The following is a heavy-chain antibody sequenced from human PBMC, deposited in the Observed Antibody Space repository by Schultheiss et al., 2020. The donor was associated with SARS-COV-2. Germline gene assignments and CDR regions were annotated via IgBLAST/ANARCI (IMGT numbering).Heavy chain of an antibody. V-gene: IGHV3-21*01. CDR1: GFTFSSYS. Sequence: GESLKISCAASGFTFSSYSVNWVRQAPGKGLEWVSSISSSGGYIYYADSVKGRFTISRDNARNSLYLQMNSLRAGDTAVYYCARGGSGWFREGTHPDWYFDIWGRGTLVTVSS. J-gene: IGHJ2*01. D-gene: IGHD6-19*01. CDR2: ISSSGGYI. CDR3: ARGGSGWFREGTHPDWYFDI.